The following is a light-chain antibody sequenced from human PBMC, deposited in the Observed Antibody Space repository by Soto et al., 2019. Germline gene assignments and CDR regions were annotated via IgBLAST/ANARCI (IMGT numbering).Light chain of an antibody. Sequence: DIQVTQSPSTLSASIGDRVTITCRASQGITRWLAWYQQKPGKVPKLLIYDASSLKSGVPSRFSGSGSGTEFTLTINSLQPGDFATYYCQQYNSFSLTFGQGTKVEIK. CDR2: DAS. V-gene: IGKV1-5*01. CDR3: QQYNSFSLT. J-gene: IGKJ1*01. CDR1: QGITRW.